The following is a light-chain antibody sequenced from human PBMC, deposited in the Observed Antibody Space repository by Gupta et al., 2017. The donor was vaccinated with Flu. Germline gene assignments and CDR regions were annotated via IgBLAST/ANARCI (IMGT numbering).Light chain of an antibody. Sequence: SYELTQPPSVSVSPGQTASIPCSGDKLGDKYACWYQQKPGQSPVLVIYQDIKRPSGIPERFSGSNSGNTATLTISGTQAMDAADYYCQAWDSSTAVFGGGTKLTVL. CDR2: QDI. V-gene: IGLV3-1*01. CDR3: QAWDSSTAV. CDR1: KLGDKY. J-gene: IGLJ2*01.